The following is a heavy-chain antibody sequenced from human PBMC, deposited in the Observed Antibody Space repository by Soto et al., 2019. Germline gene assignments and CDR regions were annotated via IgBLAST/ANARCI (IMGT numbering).Heavy chain of an antibody. D-gene: IGHD2-2*01. CDR3: ARDASVLIPAAQPSRFDS. J-gene: IGHJ4*02. V-gene: IGHV1-18*01. CDR1: GYSFMKYG. Sequence: ASVKASCKGFGYSFMKYGINWVRQAPGQGLEWVGWISPYSGYTHSAQKFHGRLTLTTDTAASTAYMELRILRSADTALYYCARDASVLIPAAQPSRFDSWGQGTLVTVSS. CDR2: ISPYSGYT.